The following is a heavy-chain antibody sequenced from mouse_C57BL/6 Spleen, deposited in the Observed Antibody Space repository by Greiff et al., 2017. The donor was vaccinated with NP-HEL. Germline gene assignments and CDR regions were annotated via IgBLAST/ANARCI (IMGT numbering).Heavy chain of an antibody. J-gene: IGHJ4*01. Sequence: VQLQQSGAELVRPGASVKLSCKASGYTFTDYYINWVKQRPGQGLEWIARIYPGSGNTYYNEKFKGKATLTAEKSSSTAYMQLSSLTSEDSAVYFCAKGAVRGAMDYWGQGTSVTVSS. CDR2: IYPGSGNT. CDR3: AKGAVRGAMDY. D-gene: IGHD1-1*01. CDR1: GYTFTDYY. V-gene: IGHV1-76*01.